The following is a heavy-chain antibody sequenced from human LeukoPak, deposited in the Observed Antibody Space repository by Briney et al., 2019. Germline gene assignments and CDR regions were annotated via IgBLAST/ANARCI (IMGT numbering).Heavy chain of an antibody. V-gene: IGHV3-66*01. Sequence: PGGSLRLSCAASGFTVSSNYMSWVRQAPGKGLEWVSVIYSGGSTYYADFVKGRFTVSRDIFQNTLYLQMNNLRAEDTAVYYCARVGSYYDMDVWGQGTTVTVSS. J-gene: IGHJ6*02. CDR1: GFTVSSNY. CDR2: IYSGGST. D-gene: IGHD3-10*01. CDR3: ARVGSYYDMDV.